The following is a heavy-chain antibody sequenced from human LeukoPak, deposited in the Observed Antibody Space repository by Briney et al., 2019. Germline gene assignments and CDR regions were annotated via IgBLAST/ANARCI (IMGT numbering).Heavy chain of an antibody. J-gene: IGHJ4*02. Sequence: PGGSLRLSCAASGFTFSSYSMNWVRQAPGKGLEWVSYISDSSSTIYYADSVKGRFTISRDNAKNSLYLQMNSLRADDTAVYYCAKDTGYTSGRLDYWGQGNLVTVSS. CDR2: ISDSSSTI. D-gene: IGHD6-19*01. CDR1: GFTFSSYS. CDR3: AKDTGYTSGRLDY. V-gene: IGHV3-48*01.